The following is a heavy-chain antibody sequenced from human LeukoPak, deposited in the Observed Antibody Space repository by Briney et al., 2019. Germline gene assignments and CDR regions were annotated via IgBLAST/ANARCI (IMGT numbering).Heavy chain of an antibody. Sequence: GRSLRLSCAASGFTFSSYGMHWVRQAPGKGLEWLAAIWYDGSNKYYADSVKGRFTISRDNSKNTLYLQMNSLRAEDTAVYYCATVTSGLTYFDYWGQGTLVTVSS. D-gene: IGHD3-10*01. CDR2: IWYDGSNK. CDR3: ATVTSGLTYFDY. CDR1: GFTFSSYG. J-gene: IGHJ4*02. V-gene: IGHV3-33*01.